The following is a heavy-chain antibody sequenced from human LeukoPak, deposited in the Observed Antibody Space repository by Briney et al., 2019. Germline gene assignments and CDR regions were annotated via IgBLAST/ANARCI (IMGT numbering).Heavy chain of an antibody. CDR3: VKFGVDYDMGV. Sequence: PSETLSLTCTVSGDSISGSYWTWVRQPPGQGLEWIGQIHYSGRADYNPSLMRRITISVDTSKNQMSLTLTSVTAADTAIYYCVKFGVDYDMGVWGQGTTVTVSS. V-gene: IGHV4-59*01. D-gene: IGHD3-16*01. CDR2: IHYSGRA. CDR1: GDSISGSY. J-gene: IGHJ6*02.